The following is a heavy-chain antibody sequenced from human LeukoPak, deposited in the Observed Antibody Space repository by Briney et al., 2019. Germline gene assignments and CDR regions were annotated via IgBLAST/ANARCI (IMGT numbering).Heavy chain of an antibody. J-gene: IGHJ4*02. CDR1: GGSFSGYY. D-gene: IGHD2-2*01. CDR2: INHSGST. V-gene: IGHV4-34*01. CDR3: AARGVVVPGYFDY. Sequence: SEALSLTCAVYGGSFSGYYWSWIRQPPGKGLEWIGEINHSGSTNYNPFLKSRVTISVDTSKNQFSLKLSSVTAADTAVYYCAARGVVVPGYFDYWGQGTLVTVSS.